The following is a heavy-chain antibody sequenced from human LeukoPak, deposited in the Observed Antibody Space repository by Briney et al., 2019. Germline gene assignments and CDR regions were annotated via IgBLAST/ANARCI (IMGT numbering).Heavy chain of an antibody. CDR3: AKNLYCGGGSCYPSALGMDV. J-gene: IGHJ6*02. Sequence: SGGSLRLSCAASGFTFSSYAMSWVRKAPGKGLEWVSSISGSGSRTYYADSVKGRFPISRDNSENTLFLQMNSLRAEDTAVYYCAKNLYCGGGSCYPSALGMDVWGQGTTVTVSS. CDR1: GFTFSSYA. V-gene: IGHV3-23*01. CDR2: ISGSGSRT. D-gene: IGHD2-15*01.